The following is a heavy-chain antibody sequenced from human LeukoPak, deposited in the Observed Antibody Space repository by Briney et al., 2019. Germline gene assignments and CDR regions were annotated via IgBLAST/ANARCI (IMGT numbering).Heavy chain of an antibody. V-gene: IGHV1-69*13. Sequence: ASVTVSCKASGGTFSSYAISWVRQAPGQGLEWMGGIIPIFGTANYAQKFQGRVTITADESTSTAYMELSSLRSEDTAVYYCAAVRQYQLPTKGDWFDPWGQGTVVTVS. CDR2: IIPIFGTA. J-gene: IGHJ5*02. D-gene: IGHD2-2*01. CDR3: AAVRQYQLPTKGDWFDP. CDR1: GGTFSSYA.